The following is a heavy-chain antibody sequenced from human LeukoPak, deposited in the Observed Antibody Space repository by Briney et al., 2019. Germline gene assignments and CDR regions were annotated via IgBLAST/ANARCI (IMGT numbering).Heavy chain of an antibody. J-gene: IGHJ4*02. CDR3: ARSYGSGSYSIDY. CDR1: GFTFSSYS. CDR2: ISSSSSYI. Sequence: GGSLRLSCAASGFTFSSYSMNWVRQAPGKGLEWVSSISSSSSYIYYADSVKGRFTISRDNAKNSLYLQMNSLRPEDTAVYYYARSYGSGSYSIDYWGQGTLVTVFS. D-gene: IGHD3-10*01. V-gene: IGHV3-21*01.